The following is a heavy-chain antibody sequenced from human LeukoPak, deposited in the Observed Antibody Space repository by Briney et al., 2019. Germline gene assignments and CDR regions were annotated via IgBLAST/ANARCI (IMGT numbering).Heavy chain of an antibody. D-gene: IGHD2-21*02. CDR1: GGSISNFY. V-gene: IGHV4-39*07. Sequence: SETLSLTCTVSGGSISNFYWGWIRQPPGKGLEWIGSIYYSGSTYYNPSLKSRVTISVDTSKNQFSLKLSSVTAADTAVYYCARSVVVTAIDYWGQGTLVTVSS. J-gene: IGHJ4*02. CDR2: IYYSGST. CDR3: ARSVVVTAIDY.